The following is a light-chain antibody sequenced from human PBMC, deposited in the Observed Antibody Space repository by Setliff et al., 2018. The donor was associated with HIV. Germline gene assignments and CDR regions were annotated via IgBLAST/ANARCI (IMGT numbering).Light chain of an antibody. CDR3: QVWDTSGNHWV. CDR2: YDS. J-gene: IGLJ3*02. Sequence: SYELTQPPSVSVAPGKTAGITCGGNNIGSKTVHWYQQEPGQAPVLVIYYDSDRPSGIPERFSGSNSGNTATLTISRVEAGDEADYYCQVWDTSGNHWVFGGGTQLTVL. CDR1: NIGSKT. V-gene: IGLV3-21*04.